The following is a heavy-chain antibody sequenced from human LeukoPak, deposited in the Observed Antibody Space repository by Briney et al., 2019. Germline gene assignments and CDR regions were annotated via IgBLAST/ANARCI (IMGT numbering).Heavy chain of an antibody. J-gene: IGHJ1*01. V-gene: IGHV3-23*01. CDR1: GFTFSNYG. Sequence: GGSPRLSCAASGFTFSNYGMSWVRQAPGKGLEWVSAISGSGGSTYYADSVKGRFTISRDNSKNTLYLQMNSLRAEDTAVYYCAKDQVDSSGDAEYFQHWGQGTLVTVSS. D-gene: IGHD3-22*01. CDR3: AKDQVDSSGDAEYFQH. CDR2: ISGSGGST.